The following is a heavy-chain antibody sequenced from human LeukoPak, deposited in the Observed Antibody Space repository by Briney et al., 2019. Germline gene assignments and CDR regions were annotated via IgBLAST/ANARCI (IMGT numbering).Heavy chain of an antibody. Sequence: GGSLRLSCAASGFTFSSYAMSWVRQAPGKGLEGVSTISGSSGSTYYEDSVKGRFTISRDNAKNTLYLQMNSLRAEDTAVYYCAKEEGYYYDSSGYGYFDYWGQGTLVTVSS. CDR1: GFTFSSYA. J-gene: IGHJ4*02. V-gene: IGHV3-23*01. CDR2: ISGSSGST. D-gene: IGHD3-22*01. CDR3: AKEEGYYYDSSGYGYFDY.